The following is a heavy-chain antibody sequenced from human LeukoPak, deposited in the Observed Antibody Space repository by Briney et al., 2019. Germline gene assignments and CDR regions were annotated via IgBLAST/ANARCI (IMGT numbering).Heavy chain of an antibody. CDR2: IHYDGKI. CDR3: ASGDGYLQPY. Sequence: GGSLRLSCAASGFSFSGKFRSRVRQAPGKGLEWVSIIHYDGKIRYAGSVGGRFTIYRDDSENTLFLQMNSLRVDDTAVYFCASGDGYLQPYWGQGTLVTVSS. V-gene: IGHV3-53*01. CDR1: GFSFSGKF. D-gene: IGHD2-21*01. J-gene: IGHJ4*02.